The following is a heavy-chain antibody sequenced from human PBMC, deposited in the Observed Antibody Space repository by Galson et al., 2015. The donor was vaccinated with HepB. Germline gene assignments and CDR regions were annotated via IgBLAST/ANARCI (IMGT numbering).Heavy chain of an antibody. CDR2: INTNNRNP. V-gene: IGHV7-4-1*02. CDR3: ARDLGPMWGFLRLPFDS. CDR1: GNSFNYYA. D-gene: IGHD2-21*01. Sequence: SVKVSCKASGNSFNYYAINWVRQAPGQGLEWMGWINTNNRNPTYAQDFAGRFVFSLDTSVSTTFLQISGLKTEDTAVYYCARDLGPMWGFLRLPFDSWGQGTLVTVSS. J-gene: IGHJ4*02.